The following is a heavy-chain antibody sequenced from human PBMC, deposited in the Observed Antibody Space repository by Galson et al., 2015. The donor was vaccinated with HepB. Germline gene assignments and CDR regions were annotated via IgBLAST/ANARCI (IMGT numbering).Heavy chain of an antibody. V-gene: IGHV4-34*01. CDR2: INHSGDT. CDR3: ASGRRGSIFGVVIRSWFDP. D-gene: IGHD3-3*01. Sequence: ETLSLTCGVDGESLSDYYWSWIRQPPGKGLEWIGEINHSGDTKYNPSLKSRVTLSVDTSKNQFSLKVNSVTAADTAVYYCASGRRGSIFGVVIRSWFDPWGQGTLVTVSS. J-gene: IGHJ5*02. CDR1: GESLSDYY.